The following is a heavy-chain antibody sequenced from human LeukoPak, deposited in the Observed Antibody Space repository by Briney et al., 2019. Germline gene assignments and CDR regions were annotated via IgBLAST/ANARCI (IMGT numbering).Heavy chain of an antibody. CDR1: GGSISSGDYY. J-gene: IGHJ4*02. D-gene: IGHD5-18*01. Sequence: PSETLSLTCTVSGGSISSGDYYWSWIRQPPGKGLEWIGYIYYSGSTYYNPSLKSRVTISVDTSKNQFSLKLCSVTAADTAVYYCARVSAMVTIDYWGQGTLVTVSS. CDR2: IYYSGST. CDR3: ARVSAMVTIDY. V-gene: IGHV4-30-4*01.